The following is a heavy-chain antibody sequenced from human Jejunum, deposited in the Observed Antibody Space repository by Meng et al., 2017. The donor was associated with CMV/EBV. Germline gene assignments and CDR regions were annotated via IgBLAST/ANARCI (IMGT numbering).Heavy chain of an antibody. J-gene: IGHJ3*02. CDR3: AKSAHSYGNDAFDI. CDR1: GFTFSRYA. V-gene: IGHV3-23*01. D-gene: IGHD5-18*01. CDR2: IKGGGGAT. Sequence: ASGFTFSRYAMSWVRQAPGKGLEWVSFIKGGGGATHYADAVKGRFTTSRDNSKNTLYLQMSSLRGEDTAVYFCAKSAHSYGNDAFDIWGQGTMVTVSS.